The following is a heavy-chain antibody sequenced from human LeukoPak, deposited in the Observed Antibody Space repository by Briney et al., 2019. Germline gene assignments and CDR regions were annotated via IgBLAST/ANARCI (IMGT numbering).Heavy chain of an antibody. CDR3: ARGFTSGSSNLDY. Sequence: PGGSLRLSCAATGFTFSSYWMNWVRQAPGKGLEWVSYISSSGSTIYYADSVKGRFTISRDNAKNSLYLQMNSLRAEDTAVYYCARGFTSGSSNLDYWGQGTLVTVSS. CDR2: ISSSGSTI. CDR1: GFTFSSYW. J-gene: IGHJ4*02. V-gene: IGHV3-48*04. D-gene: IGHD1-26*01.